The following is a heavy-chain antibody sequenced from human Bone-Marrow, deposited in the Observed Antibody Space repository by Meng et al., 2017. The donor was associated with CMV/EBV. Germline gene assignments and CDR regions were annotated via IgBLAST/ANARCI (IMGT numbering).Heavy chain of an antibody. D-gene: IGHD6-6*01. CDR2: IKQDGSEK. J-gene: IGHJ6*02. CDR1: GFTFSSYW. V-gene: IGHV3-7*01. Sequence: GESLKISCAASGFTFSSYWMSWVRQAPGKGLEWVANIKQDGSEKYYVDSVKGRFTISRDNAKNSLYLQMNSLRAEDTAVYYCARVGAYSRSPFGYYGMDVWGQGTTVTVSS. CDR3: ARVGAYSRSPFGYYGMDV.